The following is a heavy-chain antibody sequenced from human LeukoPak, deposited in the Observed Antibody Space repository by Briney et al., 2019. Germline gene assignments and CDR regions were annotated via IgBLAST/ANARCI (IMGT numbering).Heavy chain of an antibody. V-gene: IGHV1-69*04. D-gene: IGHD3-22*01. CDR2: IIPILGIA. Sequence: SVKVSCKASGGTFSRYAISWVRQAPGQGLEWMGRIIPILGIANYAQKFQGRVTITADKSTSTAYMELSSLRSEDTAVYYCARAYVIAPPAASGGYYGMDVWGQETTVTVSS. CDR3: ARAYVIAPPAASGGYYGMDV. J-gene: IGHJ6*02. CDR1: GGTFSRYA.